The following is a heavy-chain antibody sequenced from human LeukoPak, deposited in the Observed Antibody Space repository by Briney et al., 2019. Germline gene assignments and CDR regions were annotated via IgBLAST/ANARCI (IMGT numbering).Heavy chain of an antibody. D-gene: IGHD2/OR15-2a*01. J-gene: IGHJ6*02. CDR2: INPNSGGT. Sequence: ASVKVSCKASGYTFTGYYMHWVRQAPGQGLEWMGWINPNSGGTNYAQKFQGRVTMTRDTSISTAYMELSRLRSDDAAVYYCARDRADGLSRYYYYYGMDVWGQGTTVTVSS. CDR1: GYTFTGYY. CDR3: ARDRADGLSRYYYYYGMDV. V-gene: IGHV1-2*02.